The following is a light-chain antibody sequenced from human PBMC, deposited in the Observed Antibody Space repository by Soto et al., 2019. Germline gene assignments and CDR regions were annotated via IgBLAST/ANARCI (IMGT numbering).Light chain of an antibody. CDR2: AAS. V-gene: IGKV1-39*01. CDR1: QSITNY. Sequence: DIQMTQSPSALSASVGDRVTITCRASQSITNYLNWYQHKPGQAPNLLIYAASTLQAGVPSRFRGSGSGTDFTLTISSLQPEDFATYFCQQYSTYLWTFGQGTKVDVK. CDR3: QQYSTYLWT. J-gene: IGKJ1*01.